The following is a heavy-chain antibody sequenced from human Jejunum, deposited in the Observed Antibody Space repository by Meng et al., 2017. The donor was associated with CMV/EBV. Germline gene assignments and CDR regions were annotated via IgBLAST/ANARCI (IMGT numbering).Heavy chain of an antibody. CDR3: AKDTDGTAVMSYFDH. D-gene: IGHD2-2*01. Sequence: GVSFGMYALTWVRQAPGKGLEWVSVISGGGSVTYYADSVKGRFTISRDNSKNILYLQMNSMRVEDTAVYYCAKDTDGTAVMSYFDHWGQGALVTVSS. CDR2: ISGGGSVT. V-gene: IGHV3-23*01. J-gene: IGHJ4*02. CDR1: GVSFGMYA.